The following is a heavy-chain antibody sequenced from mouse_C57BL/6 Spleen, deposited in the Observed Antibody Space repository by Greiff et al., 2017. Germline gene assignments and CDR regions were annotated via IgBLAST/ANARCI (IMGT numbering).Heavy chain of an antibody. CDR3: AIYGYDGPEIVDY. J-gene: IGHJ4*01. D-gene: IGHD2-2*01. CDR2: ISYDGSN. Sequence: EVQRVESGPGLVKPSQSLSLTCSVTGYYITSGYYWNWIRQFPGNKLEWMGYISYDGSNNYNPSLKNRISITRDTSKNQFFLKLNSVTTEDTATYYCAIYGYDGPEIVDYWGQGTSGTVSS. V-gene: IGHV3-6*01. CDR1: GYYITSGYY.